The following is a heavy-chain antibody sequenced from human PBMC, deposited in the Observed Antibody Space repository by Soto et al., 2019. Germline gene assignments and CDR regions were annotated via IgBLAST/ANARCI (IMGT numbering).Heavy chain of an antibody. CDR3: AATVTPDYYGMDV. D-gene: IGHD4-17*01. CDR2: IYHSGST. V-gene: IGHV4-38-2*01. CDR1: GYSISSGYY. J-gene: IGHJ6*02. Sequence: KPSETLSLTCAVSGYSISSGYYWGWIRQPPGKGLEWIGSIYHSGSTYYNPSLKSRVTISVDTSKNQFSLKLSSVTAADTAVYYCAATVTPDYYGMDVWGQGTTVTVSS.